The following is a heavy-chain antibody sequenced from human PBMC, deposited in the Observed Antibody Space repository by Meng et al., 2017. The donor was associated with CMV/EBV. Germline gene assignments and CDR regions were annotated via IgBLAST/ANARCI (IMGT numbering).Heavy chain of an antibody. D-gene: IGHD6-6*01. CDR1: GGSISSRSYY. J-gene: IGHJ6*02. Sequence: GSLRLSCPVSGGSISSRSYYWGWIRQPPGRGLEWIGSIYYSGSTYYNPSLKSRVTISVDTSKNQFSLKLSSVTAADTALYYCARVVYSSFFAYYGMDVWGQGTTVTVSS. CDR2: IYYSGST. V-gene: IGHV4-39*07. CDR3: ARVVYSSFFAYYGMDV.